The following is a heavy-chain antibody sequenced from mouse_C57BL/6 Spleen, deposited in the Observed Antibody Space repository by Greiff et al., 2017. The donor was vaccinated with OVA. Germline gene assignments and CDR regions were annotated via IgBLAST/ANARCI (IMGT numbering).Heavy chain of an antibody. CDR3: ARSLGYAMDY. J-gene: IGHJ4*01. D-gene: IGHD4-1*01. Sequence: VQLKESGGGLVKPGGSLKLSCAASGFTFSDYGMHWVRQAPEKGLEWVAYISSDSSTIYYADTVKGRFTISRDNAKNTLFLQMTSLRSEDTAMYYCARSLGYAMDYWGQGTSVTVSS. CDR1: GFTFSDYG. CDR2: ISSDSSTI. V-gene: IGHV5-17*01.